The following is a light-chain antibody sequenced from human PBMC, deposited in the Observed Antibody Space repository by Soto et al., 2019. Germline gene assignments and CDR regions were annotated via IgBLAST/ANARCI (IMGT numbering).Light chain of an antibody. CDR1: SSDGGGYNY. V-gene: IGLV2-14*01. Sequence: QSALTQPASVSGSPGQSITISCTGTSSDGGGYNYVSWYQQHPGKAPKLMIYDVSNRPSGVSNRFSGSKSGNTASLTISGLQAEDEADYYCSSYTSSSLRIFGTGTKLTVL. CDR3: SSYTSSSLRI. J-gene: IGLJ1*01. CDR2: DVS.